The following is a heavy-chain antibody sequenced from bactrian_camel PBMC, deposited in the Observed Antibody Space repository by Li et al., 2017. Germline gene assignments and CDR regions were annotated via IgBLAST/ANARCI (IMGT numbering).Heavy chain of an antibody. Sequence: DVQLVESGEGSVLTGGSLRLSCKVSGYSVSSYCVGWFRQGPGKQREEVAKIITRDGLTDYADSVRGRFIISKDIATNTLYLQMNSLAPEDTAMYYCAADFLQYCSRGPLNYWGQGTQVTVS. CDR1: GYSVSSYC. D-gene: IGHD1*01. V-gene: IGHV3S31*01. J-gene: IGHJ4*01. CDR3: AADFLQYCSRGPLNY. CDR2: IITRDGLT.